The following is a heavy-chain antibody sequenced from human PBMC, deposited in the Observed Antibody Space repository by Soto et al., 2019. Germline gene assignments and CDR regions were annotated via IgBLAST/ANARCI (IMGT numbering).Heavy chain of an antibody. CDR3: ARGVDYGGNNWFDP. CDR1: GFIFSNAW. V-gene: IGHV3-11*01. J-gene: IGHJ5*02. D-gene: IGHD4-17*01. Sequence: PGGSLRLSCAASGFIFSNAWINWVRQAPGKGLEWVSYISSSGSTIYYADSVKGRFTISRDNAKNSLYLQMNSLRAEDTAVYYCARGVDYGGNNWFDPWGQGTLVTVSS. CDR2: ISSSGSTI.